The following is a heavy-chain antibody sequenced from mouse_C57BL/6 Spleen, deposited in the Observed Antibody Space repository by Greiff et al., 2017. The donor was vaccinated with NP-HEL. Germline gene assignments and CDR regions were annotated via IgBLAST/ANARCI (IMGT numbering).Heavy chain of an antibody. CDR1: GFTFNTYA. CDR2: IRSKSSNYAT. D-gene: IGHD1-1*01. J-gene: IGHJ4*01. V-gene: IGHV10-3*01. Sequence: EVHLVESGGGLVQPKGSLKLSCAASGFTFNTYAMHWVRQAPGKGLEWVARIRSKSSNYATYYADSVKDRFTISRDDSQSMLYLQMNNLKTEDTAMYYCVRDRGVVAIPHYAMDYWGQGTSVTVSS. CDR3: VRDRGVVAIPHYAMDY.